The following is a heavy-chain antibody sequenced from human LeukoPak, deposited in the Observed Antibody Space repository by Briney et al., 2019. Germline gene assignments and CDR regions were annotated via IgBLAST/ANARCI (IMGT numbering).Heavy chain of an antibody. V-gene: IGHV1-2*02. D-gene: IGHD2-8*01. J-gene: IGHJ4*02. CDR1: GYTFTGYY. CDR2: INPNSGGT. Sequence: ASVKVSCKASGYTFTGYYVHWVRQAPGQGLEWMGWINPNSGGTNYAQKFQGRVTMTRDTAISTAYMELSRLRSDDTAVYYCARYVMGLDFWGQGTLVTVSS. CDR3: ARYVMGLDF.